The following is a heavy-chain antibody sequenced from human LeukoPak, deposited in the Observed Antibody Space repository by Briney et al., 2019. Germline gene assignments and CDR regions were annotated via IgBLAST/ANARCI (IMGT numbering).Heavy chain of an antibody. J-gene: IGHJ3*02. CDR1: GGSISTYY. D-gene: IGHD6-13*01. CDR2: LYNSGST. V-gene: IGHV4-59*08. CDR3: ARHIAAAGADAFDI. Sequence: PSETLSLTCTVSGGSISTYYWSWIRQPPGKGLEWIGHLYNSGSTNYHPSLQSRLTISVDTSKNQFSLKLSSVTAADTAVYYCARHIAAAGADAFDIWGQGTMVTVSS.